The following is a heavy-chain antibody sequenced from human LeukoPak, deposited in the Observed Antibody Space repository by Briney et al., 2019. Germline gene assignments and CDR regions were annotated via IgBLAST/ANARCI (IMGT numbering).Heavy chain of an antibody. Sequence: GRSLRLSCAASGFTFSSYAMHWVRQAPGKGLEWVAVISHDGSNKYYADSVKGRFTISRDNSKNTLYLQMNSLRAEDTAVYYCARVQVEVVAATPTLDYYYCYMDVWGKGTTVTVSS. CDR3: ARVQVEVVAATPTLDYYYCYMDV. CDR1: GFTFSSYA. CDR2: ISHDGSNK. D-gene: IGHD2-15*01. V-gene: IGHV3-30*01. J-gene: IGHJ6*03.